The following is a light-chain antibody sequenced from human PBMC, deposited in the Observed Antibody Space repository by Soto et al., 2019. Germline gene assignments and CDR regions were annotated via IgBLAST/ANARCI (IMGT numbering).Light chain of an antibody. J-gene: IGKJ4*02. Sequence: EIVLTQSPGTLSLSPGERATLSCRARQSVSSNFLACYQQRPGQGPRLLIYDASDMATGIPDRFSCSGSGTDFTLTIRRLDPKDLGVYYCQQYGSAPGKFGEGTKVVI. CDR1: QSVSSNF. CDR3: QQYGSAPGK. V-gene: IGKV3-20*01. CDR2: DAS.